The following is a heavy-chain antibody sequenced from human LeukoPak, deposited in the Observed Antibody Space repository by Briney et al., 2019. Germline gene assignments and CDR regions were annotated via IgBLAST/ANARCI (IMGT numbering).Heavy chain of an antibody. D-gene: IGHD3-10*01. Sequence: ASVKVSCKASGYTFTSYDINWVRQATGQGLEWMGWMNPNSGNTGYAQKFQGRVTMTRNTSISTAYMELRSLRSDDTAVYYCARDIPVLLWFGEKHDYWGQGTLVTVSS. J-gene: IGHJ4*02. CDR1: GYTFTSYD. V-gene: IGHV1-8*01. CDR3: ARDIPVLLWFGEKHDY. CDR2: MNPNSGNT.